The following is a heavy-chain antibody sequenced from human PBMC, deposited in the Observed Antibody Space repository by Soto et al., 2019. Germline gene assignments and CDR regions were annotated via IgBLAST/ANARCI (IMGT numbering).Heavy chain of an antibody. V-gene: IGHV3-48*01. J-gene: IGHJ4*02. CDR2: ISSSSSTI. D-gene: IGHD5-18*01. Sequence: GGSLRLSCAASGFTFSSYSMNWVRQAPGKGLEWVSYISSSSSTIYYADSVKGRFTISRDNAKNSLYLQMNSLRAEDTAVYYCARDSGYSYGPLDYWGQGTLVTVAS. CDR1: GFTFSSYS. CDR3: ARDSGYSYGPLDY.